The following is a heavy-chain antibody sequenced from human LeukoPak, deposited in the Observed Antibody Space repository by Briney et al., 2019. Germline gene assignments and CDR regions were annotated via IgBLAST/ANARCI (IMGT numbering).Heavy chain of an antibody. J-gene: IGHJ1*01. D-gene: IGHD2-15*01. Sequence: GASVKVSCKASGYTFSNYGISWVRQAPGLGLEWMGWTSYNGNTNYAQKFQDRVTMTTDTSTTTAYMELRSLESDDTAVYYCARVGYCSGGSCYPSYFQHWGQGTLVTVSS. CDR3: ARVGYCSGGSCYPSYFQH. CDR1: GYTFSNYG. V-gene: IGHV1-18*04. CDR2: TSYNGNT.